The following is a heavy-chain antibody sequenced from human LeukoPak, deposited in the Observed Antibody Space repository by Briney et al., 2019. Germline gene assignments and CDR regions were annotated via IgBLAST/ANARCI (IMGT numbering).Heavy chain of an antibody. CDR3: ARLYQQPNYYYYGMDV. J-gene: IGHJ6*02. V-gene: IGHV1-18*01. CDR1: GYTFTSYG. D-gene: IGHD6-13*01. CDR2: ISAYNGNT. Sequence: GASVKVSCKASGYTFTSYGISWVRQAPGQGLEWMGWISAYNGNTNYAQKLQGRVTMTTDTSTSTAYMELRSLRSDDTAVYYCARLYQQPNYYYYGMDVWGQGTTVTVS.